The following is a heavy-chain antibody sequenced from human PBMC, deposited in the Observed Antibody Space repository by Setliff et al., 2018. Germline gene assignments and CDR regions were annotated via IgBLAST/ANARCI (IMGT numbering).Heavy chain of an antibody. CDR1: GDSISSGTYY. J-gene: IGHJ4*02. CDR3: SRQGWAPGY. Sequence: PSETLSLTCTVSGDSISSGTYYWSWIRQPAGKGLEWVGHILTSGSTGYNPSPRSRVTISIDTSKNQFSLKLSSVTAADTAVYYCSRQGWAPGYWVQGTLVTVSS. D-gene: IGHD6-19*01. V-gene: IGHV4-61*09. CDR2: ILTSGST.